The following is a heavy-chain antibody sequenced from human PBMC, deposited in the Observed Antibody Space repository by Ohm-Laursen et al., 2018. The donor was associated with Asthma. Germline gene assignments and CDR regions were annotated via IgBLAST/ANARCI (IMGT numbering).Heavy chain of an antibody. Sequence: GSLRLSCTASGFTFSDYYMNWVRQAPGKGLEWVSSISSSSTIYYADSVKGRFTISRDNAKNSLYLQMNSLRPDDTAVYYCDRDVMEWYLPAFDFWGQGTLVTVSS. V-gene: IGHV3-69-1*01. CDR3: DRDVMEWYLPAFDF. J-gene: IGHJ4*02. CDR2: ISSSSTI. CDR1: GFTFSDYY. D-gene: IGHD3-3*01.